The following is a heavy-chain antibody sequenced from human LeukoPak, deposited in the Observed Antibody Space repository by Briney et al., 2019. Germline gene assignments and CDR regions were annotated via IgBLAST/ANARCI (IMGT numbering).Heavy chain of an antibody. CDR1: GFTFNSYA. J-gene: IGHJ4*02. Sequence: GGSLRLSCAASGFTFNSYAMSWVRQAPGKGLVWVSRISSDGSSTTYADSVKGRFTISRDNAKNTLYLQMNSLRAEDTAVYYCGRGGKVEQLVLARWGQGSLVTVSS. CDR2: ISSDGSST. D-gene: IGHD6-13*01. V-gene: IGHV3-74*01. CDR3: GRGGKVEQLVLAR.